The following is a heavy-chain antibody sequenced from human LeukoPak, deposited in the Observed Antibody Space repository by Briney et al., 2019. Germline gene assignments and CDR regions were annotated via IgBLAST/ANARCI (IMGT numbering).Heavy chain of an antibody. Sequence: GGSLRLSCAASGFTFSNYAMTWVRQVPGKGLEWVSAISGSGGSTYYADSVKGRFTVSRDNSKNTLYLQLNSLRAEDTAVYYCAKDLGGSDYWGQGTLVTVSS. V-gene: IGHV3-23*01. CDR2: ISGSGGST. J-gene: IGHJ4*02. CDR3: AKDLGGSDY. D-gene: IGHD1-26*01. CDR1: GFTFSNYA.